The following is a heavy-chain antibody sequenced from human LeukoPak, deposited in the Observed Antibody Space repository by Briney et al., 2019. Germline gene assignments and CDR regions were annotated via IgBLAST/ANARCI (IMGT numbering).Heavy chain of an antibody. CDR3: SRVQWVLRGVGSYFDY. Sequence: GGSLRLSCAASGFTLSSYWMNWVRQAPGKGLEWVANIKQDGSEKYYVDSVKGRFTISRDNAKNSLYLQMNSLRAEDTAVYYCSRVQWVLRGVGSYFDYWGQGTLVTVSS. CDR2: IKQDGSEK. V-gene: IGHV3-7*01. D-gene: IGHD1-26*01. CDR1: GFTLSSYW. J-gene: IGHJ4*02.